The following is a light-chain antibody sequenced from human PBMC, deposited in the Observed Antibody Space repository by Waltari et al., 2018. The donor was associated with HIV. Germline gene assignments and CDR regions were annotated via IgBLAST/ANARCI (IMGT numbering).Light chain of an antibody. CDR1: QRVGKF. CDR3: QQRSSWPPSIT. Sequence: EIVLTQAPDTLSLSPGERATLSCRASQRVGKFLAWYEQNPGQAPRLLVYYASNRATGIPARFSGSESGTDFTLTISRLEAEDFAVYYFQQRSSWPPSITFGQGTRLEIK. J-gene: IGKJ5*01. CDR2: YAS. V-gene: IGKV3-11*01.